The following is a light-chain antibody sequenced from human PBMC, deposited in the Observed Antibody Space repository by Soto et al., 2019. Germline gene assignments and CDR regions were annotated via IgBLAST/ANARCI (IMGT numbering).Light chain of an antibody. Sequence: DIHMTQSPSTLSASVGDTVTITCRASQDVRQWLAWYQASPGKPPKLLIYKASSLERGVPSRFRGRGSETDVTLTIRDLPPDDFAAYSCQHDDSYPYTFGKGPRLEIK. V-gene: IGKV1-5*03. CDR3: QHDDSYPYT. J-gene: IGKJ2*01. CDR2: KAS. CDR1: QDVRQW.